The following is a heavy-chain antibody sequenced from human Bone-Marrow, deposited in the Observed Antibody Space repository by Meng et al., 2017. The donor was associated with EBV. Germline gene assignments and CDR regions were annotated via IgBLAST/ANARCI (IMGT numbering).Heavy chain of an antibody. CDR2: IYHSGST. CDR3: VGAHYGDSSGYYYAY. V-gene: IGHV4-4*02. Sequence: QAPLQESGPGLVKPSGPLSLTCAGSGGSISISNWWRWVRQPPGKGLEWIGEIYHSGSTNYNPSLKRRVTISVDKSKNQFSLKLSSVTAADTAVYYCVGAHYGDSSGYYYAYWGQGTLVTVSS. CDR1: GGSISISNW. J-gene: IGHJ4*02. D-gene: IGHD3-22*01.